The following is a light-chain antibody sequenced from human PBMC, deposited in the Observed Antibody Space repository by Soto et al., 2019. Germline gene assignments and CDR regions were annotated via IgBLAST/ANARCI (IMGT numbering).Light chain of an antibody. V-gene: IGLV2-14*01. CDR3: SSYTSSFYV. Sequence: HSVLTQPASLSGSPGQSITISCTGTSSDVGGYNYVSWYQQHPGKAPKLMIYDVSNRPSGVSNRFSGSKSGNTASLTISGLQAEDEADYYCSSYTSSFYVFGTGTKVTVL. CDR2: DVS. J-gene: IGLJ1*01. CDR1: SSDVGGYNY.